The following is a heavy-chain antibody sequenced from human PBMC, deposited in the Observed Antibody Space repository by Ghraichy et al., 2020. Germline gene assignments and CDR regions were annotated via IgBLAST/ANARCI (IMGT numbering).Heavy chain of an antibody. CDR2: ISAYNGNT. Sequence: ASVKVSCKASGYTFTSYGISWVRQAPGQGLEWMGWISAYNGNTNYAQKLQGRVTMTTDTSTNTAYMGLRSLRSDDTAVYYCAGGHVLPTAGTLYYYDMDVWGQGTTVTVSS. CDR1: GYTFTSYG. V-gene: IGHV1-18*01. D-gene: IGHD2-2*01. J-gene: IGHJ6*02. CDR3: AGGHVLPTAGTLYYYDMDV.